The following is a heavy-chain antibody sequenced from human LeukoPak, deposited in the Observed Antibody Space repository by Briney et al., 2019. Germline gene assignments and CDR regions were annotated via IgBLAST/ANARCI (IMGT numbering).Heavy chain of an antibody. Sequence: MRSETLSLTCTVSGGSISSSSYYWGWIRQPPGKGLEWIGSIYYSGSTYYNPSLKSRVTISVDTSKNQFSLKLSSVTAADTAVYYCASSLPYDFWSGYTNWGQGTLVTASS. CDR2: IYYSGST. CDR1: GGSISSSSYY. V-gene: IGHV4-39*01. D-gene: IGHD3-3*01. CDR3: ASSLPYDFWSGYTN. J-gene: IGHJ4*02.